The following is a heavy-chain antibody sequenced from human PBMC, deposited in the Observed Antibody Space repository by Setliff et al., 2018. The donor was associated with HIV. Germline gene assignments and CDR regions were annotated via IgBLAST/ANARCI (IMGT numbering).Heavy chain of an antibody. CDR2: ISYDATRI. V-gene: IGHV3-30*15. Sequence: GSLRLSCVASGFTFSTFAMHWVRQAPGKGLEWVSVISYDATRISYADSVKGRFTISRDNSKSTVYLQMGSLRAEDMAVYYCARVRVAAVAPYFDFWGQGALVTVS. J-gene: IGHJ4*02. D-gene: IGHD6-13*01. CDR3: ARVRVAAVAPYFDF. CDR1: GFTFSTFA.